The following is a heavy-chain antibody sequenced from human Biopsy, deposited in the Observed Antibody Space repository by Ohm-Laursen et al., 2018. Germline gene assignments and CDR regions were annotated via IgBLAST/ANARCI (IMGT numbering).Heavy chain of an antibody. D-gene: IGHD6-19*01. V-gene: IGHV4-61*01. CDR3: ARGRRTSGWPYFAN. CDR1: GDPLSSGPDN. Sequence: SDTLSLTWTVSGDPLSSGPDNWNWIRQPPGQGLEYIGFIYSGGNTNYNPSLRNRVTMSVDTSKNQFSLKLSSVIAADTAVYYCARGRRTSGWPYFANWGQGTLVIVSS. CDR2: IYSGGNT. J-gene: IGHJ4*02.